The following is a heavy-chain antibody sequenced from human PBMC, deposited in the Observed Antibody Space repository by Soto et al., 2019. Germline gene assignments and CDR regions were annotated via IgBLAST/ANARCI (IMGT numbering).Heavy chain of an antibody. CDR1: GFTFSSYA. D-gene: IGHD1-26*01. V-gene: IGHV3-30-3*01. J-gene: IGHJ4*02. CDR2: ISYDGSNK. CDR3: ARDRGQWELHPSFAY. Sequence: GGSLRLSCAASGFTFSSYAMHWVRQAPGKGLEWVAVISYDGSNKYYADSVKGRFTISRDNSKNTLYLQMNSLRAEDTAVYYCARDRGQWELHPSFAYGGQGTLVTVSS.